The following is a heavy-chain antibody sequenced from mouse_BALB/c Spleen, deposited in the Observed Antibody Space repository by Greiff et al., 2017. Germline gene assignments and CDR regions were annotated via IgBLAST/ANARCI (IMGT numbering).Heavy chain of an antibody. CDR2: INSNGGST. J-gene: IGHJ3*01. Sequence: EVKVVESGGGLVQPGGSLKLSCAASGFTFSSYGMSWVRQTPDKRLELVATINSNGGSTYYPDSVKGRFTISRDNAKNTLYLQMSSLKSEDTAMYYCARGYYGNWGAWFAYWGQGTLVTVSA. CDR3: ARGYYGNWGAWFAY. V-gene: IGHV5-6-3*01. D-gene: IGHD2-1*01. CDR1: GFTFSSYG.